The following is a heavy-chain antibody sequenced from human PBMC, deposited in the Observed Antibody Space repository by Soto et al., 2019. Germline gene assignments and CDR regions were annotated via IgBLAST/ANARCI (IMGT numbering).Heavy chain of an antibody. V-gene: IGHV3-30*18. CDR1: GFTFSSYG. D-gene: IGHD3-22*01. CDR2: MSYDGSNK. CDR3: AKIPPTMIVVRGGQAHAFDI. J-gene: IGHJ3*02. Sequence: QVQLVESGGGVVQPGRSLRLSCAASGFTFSSYGMHWVRQAPGKGLEWVAVMSYDGSNKYYADSVKGRFTISRDNSKNTLYLQMNSLRAEDTAVYYCAKIPPTMIVVRGGQAHAFDIWGQGTMVTVSS.